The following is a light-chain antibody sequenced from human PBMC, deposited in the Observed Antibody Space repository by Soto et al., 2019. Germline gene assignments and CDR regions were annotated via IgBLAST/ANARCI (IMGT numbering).Light chain of an antibody. Sequence: QSALTQPASVSGSPGQSITISCTGTSSDVGGYNYVSWYQQHPGKAPNLMIYDVSNRPSGVSKRFSGSKSGNTASLTISGLQAEDEADYYCSSSTSSSTLRVFGGETKLTVL. CDR1: SSDVGGYNY. CDR3: SSSTSSSTLRV. CDR2: DVS. J-gene: IGLJ2*01. V-gene: IGLV2-14*01.